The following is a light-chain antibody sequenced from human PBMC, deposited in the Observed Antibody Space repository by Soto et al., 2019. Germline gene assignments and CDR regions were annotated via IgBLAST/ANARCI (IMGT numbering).Light chain of an antibody. V-gene: IGKV3-15*01. J-gene: IGKJ1*01. CDR3: LQYHNLWA. CDR2: RAS. CDR1: QNIYYN. Sequence: LMSQSPSAVSVSPGESATLSCRASQNIYYNVAWYQQRPGQAPRLLIYRASTRAPGVPARFSGSGSGTEFTLTISSLQPEDFTVYSCLQYHNLWAFGQGTKV.